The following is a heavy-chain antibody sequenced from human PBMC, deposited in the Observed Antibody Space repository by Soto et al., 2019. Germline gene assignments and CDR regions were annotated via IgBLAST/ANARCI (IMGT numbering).Heavy chain of an antibody. CDR1: GGSISSGGYY. V-gene: IGHV4-31*03. J-gene: IGHJ3*02. CDR2: IYYSGST. CDR3: ASFAGEFPDAFDI. D-gene: IGHD3-10*01. Sequence: SETLSLTCTASGGSISSGGYYWSWIRQHPGKGLEWIGYIYYSGSTYYNPSLKSRVTISVDTSKNQFSLKLSSVTAADTAVYYCASFAGEFPDAFDIWGQGTMVTVSS.